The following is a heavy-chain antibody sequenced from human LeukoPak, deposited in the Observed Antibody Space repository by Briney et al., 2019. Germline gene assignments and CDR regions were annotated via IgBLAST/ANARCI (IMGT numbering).Heavy chain of an antibody. V-gene: IGHV3-48*01. CDR3: ARSLGLDY. D-gene: IGHD1-26*01. CDR1: GFTFSTYS. CDR2: ISSSSSTI. J-gene: IGHJ4*02. Sequence: GGSLRLSCAASGFTFSTYSMSWVRQAPGKGLEWVSYISSSSSTIYYADSVKGRFTISRDNAKNSLYLQMNSLRAEDTAVYYCARSLGLDYWGQGTLVTVSS.